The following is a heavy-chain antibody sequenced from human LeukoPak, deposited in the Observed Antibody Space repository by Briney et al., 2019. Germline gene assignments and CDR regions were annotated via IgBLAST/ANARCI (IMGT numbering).Heavy chain of an antibody. Sequence: SETLSLTCAVYGGSFSGYYWGWIRQPPGKGLEWIGSIYHSGSTYYNPSLKSRVTISVDTSKNQFSLKLSSVTAADTAVYYCAREEENCSSTSCYEGFDYWGQGTLVTVSS. D-gene: IGHD2-2*01. J-gene: IGHJ4*02. CDR1: GGSFSGYY. CDR2: IYHSGST. CDR3: AREEENCSSTSCYEGFDY. V-gene: IGHV4-38-2*02.